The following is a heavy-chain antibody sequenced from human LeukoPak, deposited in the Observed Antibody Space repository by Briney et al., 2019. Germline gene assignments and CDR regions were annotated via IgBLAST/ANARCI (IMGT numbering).Heavy chain of an antibody. CDR3: ARDDYYYMDV. J-gene: IGHJ6*03. V-gene: IGHV3-66*01. CDR2: IYSGGST. CDR1: GFTVSSNF. Sequence: GGSLRLSCAASGFTVSSNFMTWVRQAPGKGLEWVSVIYSGGSTYYADSVKGRFTTSRDNSKNTIYLQMNSLRPEDTAVYYCARDDYYYMDVWGKGTTVTISS.